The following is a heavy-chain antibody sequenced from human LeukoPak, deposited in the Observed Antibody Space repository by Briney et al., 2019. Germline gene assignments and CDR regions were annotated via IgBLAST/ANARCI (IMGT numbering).Heavy chain of an antibody. CDR3: GRVNCGGDCQSWYCDL. V-gene: IGHV1-46*01. CDR1: GYTFASHY. J-gene: IGHJ2*01. D-gene: IGHD2-21*02. CDR2: INPSGGST. Sequence: ASVKVSCKASGYTFASHYMHWVRQAPGQGLEWMGIINPSGGSTTYAQKFQGRVTMTRDTSTSTVYMELSSLRSEDTAVYYCGRVNCGGDCQSWYCDLWGRGTLVTVSS.